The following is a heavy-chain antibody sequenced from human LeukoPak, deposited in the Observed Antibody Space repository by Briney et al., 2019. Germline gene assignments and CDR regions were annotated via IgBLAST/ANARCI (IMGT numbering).Heavy chain of an antibody. J-gene: IGHJ5*02. D-gene: IGHD3-3*01. CDR2: INRSGST. Sequence: SETLSLTCAVYGGSFSGYYWSWIRQPPGKGLEWIGEINRSGSTNYNPSLKSRVTISVDTSKNQFSLKLSSVTAADTAVYYCARGLSVLRFLEWTKVNWFDPWGQGTLVTVSS. V-gene: IGHV4-34*01. CDR1: GGSFSGYY. CDR3: ARGLSVLRFLEWTKVNWFDP.